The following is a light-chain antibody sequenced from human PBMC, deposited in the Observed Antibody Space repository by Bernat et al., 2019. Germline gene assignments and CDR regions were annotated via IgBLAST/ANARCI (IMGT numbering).Light chain of an antibody. J-gene: IGKJ3*01. CDR2: GAS. CDR3: QQCYSTPL. V-gene: IGKV1-39*01. Sequence: DIQMTQSPSSLSASVGDRVTITCRTSQIISSYLNWYQQKPGKAPKLLIYGASFLQSGVPSRFSGSGSGTDFTLTISDLQPEDFATYYCQQCYSTPLFGPGTKVDMK. CDR1: QIISSY.